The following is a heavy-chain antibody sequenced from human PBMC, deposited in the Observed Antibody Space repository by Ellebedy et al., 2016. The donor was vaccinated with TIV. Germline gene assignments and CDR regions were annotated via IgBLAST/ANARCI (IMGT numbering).Heavy chain of an antibody. J-gene: IGHJ4*02. V-gene: IGHV3-7*01. D-gene: IGHD3-10*01. CDR3: ARGAIWFGELSNYYRDY. CDR2: INQDGGEE. Sequence: PGGSLRLSCAASGFTFSSYWMSWVRQAPGKGLEWVANINQDGGEEYYVDSVKGRFTVSRDNAKNSLYLQMNSLRAEDTAVYYCARGAIWFGELSNYYRDYWGQGTLVTVSS. CDR1: GFTFSSYW.